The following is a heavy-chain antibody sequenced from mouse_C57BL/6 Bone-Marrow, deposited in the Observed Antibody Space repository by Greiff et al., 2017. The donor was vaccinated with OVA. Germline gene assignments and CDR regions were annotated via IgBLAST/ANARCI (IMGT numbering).Heavy chain of an antibody. V-gene: IGHV5-4*01. CDR1: GFTFSSYA. J-gene: IGHJ2*01. Sequence: QLVESGGGLVKPGGSLKLSCAASGFTFSSYAMSWVRQTPEKRLEWVATISDGGSYTYYPDNVKGRFTISRDNAKNNLYLQMSHLKSEDTAMYYCARANWDFDYWGQGTTLTVSS. CDR2: ISDGGSYT. CDR3: ARANWDFDY. D-gene: IGHD4-1*01.